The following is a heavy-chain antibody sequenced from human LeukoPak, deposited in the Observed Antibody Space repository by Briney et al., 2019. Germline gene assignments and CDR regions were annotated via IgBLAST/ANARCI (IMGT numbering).Heavy chain of an antibody. Sequence: GGSLLLSCAASGFTFNAFGMNWVRQAPGKGLEWVSYIGTTSGAIYYADSVKGRFTISRDNSKNTLYVQVNSLRPEDTAVYYCARDNSYDSSGCLDYWGQGTLVTVSS. CDR1: GFTFNAFG. V-gene: IGHV3-48*01. J-gene: IGHJ4*02. CDR3: ARDNSYDSSGCLDY. CDR2: IGTTSGAI. D-gene: IGHD3-22*01.